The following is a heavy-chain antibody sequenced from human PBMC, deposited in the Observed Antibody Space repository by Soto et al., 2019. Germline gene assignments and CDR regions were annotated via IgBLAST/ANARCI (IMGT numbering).Heavy chain of an antibody. CDR3: AKEYNDFWSGYASHIDY. J-gene: IGHJ4*02. CDR1: GFTFSSYA. CDR2: VSGSGATT. D-gene: IGHD3-3*01. Sequence: EVQLLESGGGLVQPGGSLRLSCVASGFTFSSYAMSWVRQAPGKGLEWVSVVSGSGATTYYADSVKGRFTISRDNSKNTLYLQMNSLRAEDTAVYYCAKEYNDFWSGYASHIDYWGQGTLVTVSS. V-gene: IGHV3-23*01.